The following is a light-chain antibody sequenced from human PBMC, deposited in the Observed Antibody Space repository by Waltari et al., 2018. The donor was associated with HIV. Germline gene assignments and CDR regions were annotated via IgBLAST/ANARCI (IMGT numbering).Light chain of an antibody. CDR1: YSNIGTDV. Sequence: QSVLTQPPSASGTTGQRVTISCSGSYSNIGTDVVNWYQQLPGTAPKLLIYSNNHRPSGVPDRFSGSKSGTSASLAISGLQSEDEAAYYCAAWDDSLNALLFGGGTKLTVL. CDR3: AAWDDSLNALL. J-gene: IGLJ2*01. CDR2: SNN. V-gene: IGLV1-44*01.